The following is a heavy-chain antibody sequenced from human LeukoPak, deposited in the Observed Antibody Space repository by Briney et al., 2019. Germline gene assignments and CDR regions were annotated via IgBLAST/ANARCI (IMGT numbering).Heavy chain of an antibody. Sequence: PSQTLSLTCTVSGGSISSGGYYWSWIRQHPGKGLEWIGYIYYSGSTYYNPSLKSRVTISVDTSKNQFSLKLSSVTAADTAVYYCARGTAGYDSSGYYAGELDYWGQGTLVTVSS. J-gene: IGHJ4*02. V-gene: IGHV4-31*03. CDR1: GGSISSGGYY. CDR3: ARGTAGYDSSGYYAGELDY. D-gene: IGHD3-22*01. CDR2: IYYSGST.